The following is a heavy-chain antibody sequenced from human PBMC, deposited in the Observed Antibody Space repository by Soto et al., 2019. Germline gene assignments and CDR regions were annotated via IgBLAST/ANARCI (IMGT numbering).Heavy chain of an antibody. CDR2: ISYDGSFV. CDR3: AKERGRNRNFAMDV. J-gene: IGHJ6*02. D-gene: IGHD1-26*01. Sequence: LRLSCVVSGLTFSDYGFHWVRQAPGKGIDWVAAISYDGSFVYYADSVRGRFTISRDNSRNTLDLQMNTLRHEDTAVYYCAKERGRNRNFAMDVWGQGNSVTVSS. V-gene: IGHV3-30*18. CDR1: GLTFSDYG.